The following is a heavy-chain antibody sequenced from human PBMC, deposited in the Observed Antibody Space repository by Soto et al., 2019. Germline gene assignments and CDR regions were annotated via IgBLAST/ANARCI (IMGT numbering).Heavy chain of an antibody. CDR3: ARLDCSGGSCYSGDNWFDP. V-gene: IGHV4-59*08. D-gene: IGHD2-15*01. CDR1: GGSISSYY. Sequence: SETLSLTCTVSGGSISSYYWSWIRQPPGKGLEWIGYIYYSGSTNYNPSLKSRVTISVDTSKNQFSLKLSSVTAADTAVYYCARLDCSGGSCYSGDNWFDPWGQGTLVTVSS. CDR2: IYYSGST. J-gene: IGHJ5*02.